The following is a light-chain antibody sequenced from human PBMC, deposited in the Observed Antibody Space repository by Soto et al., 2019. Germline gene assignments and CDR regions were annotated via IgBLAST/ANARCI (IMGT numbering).Light chain of an antibody. CDR3: QQYGSSPPWT. CDR2: AAS. V-gene: IGKV3-20*01. Sequence: HPLGTMALSKGERPTLSCRASQSISSSYLAWYQQKPGQAPRLLIFAASSRATGIPDRFSGSGSGRDFTLTISRLEPEDSAVYYCQQYGSSPPWTFGQGSIVDIK. CDR1: QSISSSY. J-gene: IGKJ1*01.